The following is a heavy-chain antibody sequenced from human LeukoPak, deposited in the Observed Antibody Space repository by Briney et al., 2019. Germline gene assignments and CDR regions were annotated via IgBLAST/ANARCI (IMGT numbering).Heavy chain of an antibody. D-gene: IGHD5-18*01. V-gene: IGHV4-59*01. Sequence: TPSETLSLTCTVSGGSISSYYWTWIRQPPGKGLEWIGYIYYSGSTNYNPSLKSRVTISVDTSKNQFSLKLTSVTAADTAVYYCARDLSRIHLWSNPYFDYWGQGTLVTVSS. CDR2: IYYSGST. CDR1: GGSISSYY. J-gene: IGHJ4*02. CDR3: ARDLSRIHLWSNPYFDY.